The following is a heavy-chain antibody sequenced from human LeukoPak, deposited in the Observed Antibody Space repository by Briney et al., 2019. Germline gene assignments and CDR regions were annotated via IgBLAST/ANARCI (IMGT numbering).Heavy chain of an antibody. CDR2: ISDSGGST. D-gene: IGHD3-22*01. J-gene: IGHJ4*02. CDR3: AKRGVVIRVILVGFHKEAYYFDS. Sequence: GGSLRLSCAVSGITLSNYGMSWVRQAPGKGLEWVAGISDSGGSTKYADSVKGRFTISRDNPKNTLFLQMNSLRAEDTAVYFCAKRGVVIRVILVGFHKEAYYFDSWGQGALVTVSS. V-gene: IGHV3-23*01. CDR1: GITLSNYG.